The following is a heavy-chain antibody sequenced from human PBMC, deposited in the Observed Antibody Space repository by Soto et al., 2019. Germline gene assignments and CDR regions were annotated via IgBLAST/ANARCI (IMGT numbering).Heavy chain of an antibody. D-gene: IGHD6-19*01. CDR2: ISGDSEKT. CDR3: ARDTGWLSRD. Sequence: PGGSLRLSWAASGFTFSDYYMSWIRRAPGQGLEWVSAISGDSEKTYYADSVKGRFTISRDNSKSTLYLQMNSLRAEDTAVYYCARDTGWLSRDWGQGTLVTVSS. CDR1: GFTFSDYY. V-gene: IGHV3-23*01. J-gene: IGHJ4*02.